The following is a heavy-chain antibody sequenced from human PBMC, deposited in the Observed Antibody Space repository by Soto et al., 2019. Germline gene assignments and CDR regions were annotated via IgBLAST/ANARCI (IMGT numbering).Heavy chain of an antibody. J-gene: IGHJ4*02. V-gene: IGHV2-5*02. CDR2: LYWDDDK. Sequence: SGPTLVNPTQTLTLTCTFSGFSLRTSEVGVGWIRQPPGKALEWLALLYWDDDKRYNPSLKSRLTITKDTSKNQVVLTLTNMDPVDTATYYCVHRAGMGGNSWLPGHWGQGTLVTVSS. CDR3: VHRAGMGGNSWLPGH. CDR1: GFSLRTSEVG. D-gene: IGHD6-13*01.